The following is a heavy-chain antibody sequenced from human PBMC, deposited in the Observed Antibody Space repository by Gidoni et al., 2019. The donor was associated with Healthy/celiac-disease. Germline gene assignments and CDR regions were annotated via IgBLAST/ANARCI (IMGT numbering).Heavy chain of an antibody. CDR2: IWYDGSNK. V-gene: IGHV3-33*01. J-gene: IGHJ1*01. Sequence: QVQLVESGGGVVQPGRSLRLSCAASGFTFSSYGMHWVRQAPGTGLEWVAVIWYDGSNKYYADSVKGRFTISRDNSKNTLYLQMNSLRAEDTAVYYCARAGLHLGELSLAAEYFQHWGQGTLVTVSS. CDR3: ARAGLHLGELSLAAEYFQH. CDR1: GFTFSSYG. D-gene: IGHD3-16*02.